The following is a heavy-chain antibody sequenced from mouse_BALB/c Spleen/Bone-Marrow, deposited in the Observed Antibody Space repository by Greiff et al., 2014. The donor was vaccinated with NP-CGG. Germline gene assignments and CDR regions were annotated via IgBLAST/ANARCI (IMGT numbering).Heavy chain of an antibody. CDR1: GYAFTDCL. D-gene: IGHD2-3*01. V-gene: IGHV1-54*01. CDR3: ARYDGYFDY. J-gene: IGHJ2*01. Sequence: VQLQQSGAELVRPGTSVKVSCKASGYAFTDCLMEWLKQRPGQGLEWIGVINPGSGSANYNEKFKDKATLTADKSSSTAYMQLSSLTSDDSAVYFCARYDGYFDYWGQGTILTVSS. CDR2: INPGSGSA.